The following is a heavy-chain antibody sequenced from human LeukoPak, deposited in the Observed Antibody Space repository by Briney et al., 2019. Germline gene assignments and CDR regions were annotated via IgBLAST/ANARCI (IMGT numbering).Heavy chain of an antibody. CDR2: IIPIFGAA. D-gene: IGHD3-10*01. J-gene: IGHJ4*02. CDR3: ARDSDPYYYGSGSYYCSVAY. V-gene: IGHV1-69*05. CDR1: GGTFTSYA. Sequence: SPKVSCKASGGTFTSYAISWVRQAPGQGLEWMGRIIPIFGAANYAQTFQGRVPTTTDESTSTAYMELSSLRSEDTAVYYCARDSDPYYYGSGSYYCSVAYWGQGTLVTVSS.